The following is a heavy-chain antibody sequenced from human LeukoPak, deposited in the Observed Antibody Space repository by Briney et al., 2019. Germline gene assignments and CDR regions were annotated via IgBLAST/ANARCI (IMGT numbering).Heavy chain of an antibody. D-gene: IGHD3-9*01. CDR1: GFIFTRHY. Sequence: SSVTVSGKTSGFIFTRHYITWVRQAPGRGLEWMGWISAYNGVTSYAEKFQGRITMTTEASTSTVYLELRRRRCDHMAFYFCARELVIDKWRTGEVGPCGQGTLVTVSS. J-gene: IGHJ5*02. CDR2: ISAYNGVT. V-gene: IGHV1-18*03. CDR3: ARELVIDKWRTGEVGP.